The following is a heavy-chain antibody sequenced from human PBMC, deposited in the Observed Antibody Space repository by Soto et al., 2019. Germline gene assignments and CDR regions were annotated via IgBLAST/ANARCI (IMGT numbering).Heavy chain of an antibody. J-gene: IGHJ4*02. D-gene: IGHD5-12*01. Sequence: SLRLSCAASGFTFSSYGMHWVRQAPGKGLEWVAVISYDGSNKYYADSVKGRFTISRDNSKNTLYLQMNSLRAEDTAVYYCAKGDGYNLNYWGQGTLVTVSS. V-gene: IGHV3-30*18. CDR2: ISYDGSNK. CDR1: GFTFSSYG. CDR3: AKGDGYNLNY.